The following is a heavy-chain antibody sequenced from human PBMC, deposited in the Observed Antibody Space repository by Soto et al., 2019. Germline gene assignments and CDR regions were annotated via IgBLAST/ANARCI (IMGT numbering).Heavy chain of an antibody. J-gene: IGHJ4*02. CDR2: IYYSGST. CDR3: ARPRNGGKTPWVY. CDR1: GGSISSSSYY. V-gene: IGHV4-39*01. Sequence: SETLSLTCTFSGGSISSSSYYWVWIRQPPGKGLECIGSIYYSGSTYYNPSLKSRVTISVDTSKNKFSLKLSYVTAADTDVYYCARPRNGGKTPWVYWGQGTLFTVSS. D-gene: IGHD2-15*01.